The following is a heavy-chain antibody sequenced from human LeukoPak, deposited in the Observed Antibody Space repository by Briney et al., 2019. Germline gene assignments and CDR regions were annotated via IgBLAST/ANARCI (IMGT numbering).Heavy chain of an antibody. D-gene: IGHD3-22*01. V-gene: IGHV1-46*01. CDR2: INPSGGFT. J-gene: IGHJ5*02. CDR1: GYTFTNYY. Sequence: ASVKVSCKASGYTFTNYYIHWVRQAPGQGLEWMGIINPSGGFTTFAQRFQGRITMTRDTSTSTVYMGLSSLRSEDTAVYYCARSYMIIDPFDPWGQGTLVTVSS. CDR3: ARSYMIIDPFDP.